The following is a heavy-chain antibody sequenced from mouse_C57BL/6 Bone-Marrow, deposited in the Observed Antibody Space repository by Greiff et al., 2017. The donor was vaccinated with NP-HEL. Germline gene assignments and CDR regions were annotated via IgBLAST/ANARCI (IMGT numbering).Heavy chain of an antibody. CDR3: ARRWYYAMDY. V-gene: IGHV1-80*01. CDR1: GYAFSSYW. J-gene: IGHJ4*01. Sequence: QVHVKQSGAELVKPGASVKISCKASGYAFSSYWMNWVKQRPGKGLEWIGQIYPGDGDTNYNGKFKGKATLTADKSSSTAYMQLSSLTSEDSAVYFCARRWYYAMDYWGQGTSVTVSS. CDR2: IYPGDGDT.